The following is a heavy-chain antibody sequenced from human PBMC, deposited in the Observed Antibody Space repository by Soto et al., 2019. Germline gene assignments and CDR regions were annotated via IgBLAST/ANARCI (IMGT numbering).Heavy chain of an antibody. CDR3: VKGAWLDY. V-gene: IGHV3-23*01. J-gene: IGHJ4*02. CDR2: IRGVAGST. CDR1: GFTFSSYW. Sequence: GGSLRLSCAASGFTFSSYWMHWVRQVPGKGLEWVSLIRGVAGSTHYPDSVKGRFTISKDNSNNMLYLEMNSLRADDTAVYFCVKGAWLDYWGQGNMVTVSS.